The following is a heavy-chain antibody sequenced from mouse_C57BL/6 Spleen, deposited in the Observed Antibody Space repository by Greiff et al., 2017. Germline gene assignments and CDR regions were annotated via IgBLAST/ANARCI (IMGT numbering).Heavy chain of an antibody. J-gene: IGHJ3*01. CDR2: IHPDSGST. D-gene: IGHD2-4*01. V-gene: IGHV1-64*01. CDR3: ARMYFCYDWIDY. CDR1: GYTFTSYW. Sequence: QVQLQQPGADLVKPGASVKLSCTASGYTFTSYWMHWVQQSPGQGLEWIGMIHPDSGSTNYNDKFKCKATLTVDKSSSTAYMQLSSLTSEDSAVYYGARMYFCYDWIDYWGQGTPVTVSS.